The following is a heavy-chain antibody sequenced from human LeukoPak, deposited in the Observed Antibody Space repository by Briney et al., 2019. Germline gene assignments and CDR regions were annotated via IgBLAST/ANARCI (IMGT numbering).Heavy chain of an antibody. CDR2: IHHSGST. D-gene: IGHD1-14*01. CDR1: GGSISSHY. CDR3: ARDGGTLPTYGMDV. V-gene: IGHV4-59*11. J-gene: IGHJ6*02. Sequence: SETLSLTCTVSGGSISSHYWSWIRQPPGKGLEWIGYIHHSGSTDYNPSLKSRVTISVGTSKNQVSLNLSSVTAADTAVYYCARDGGTLPTYGMDVWGQGTTVTVSS.